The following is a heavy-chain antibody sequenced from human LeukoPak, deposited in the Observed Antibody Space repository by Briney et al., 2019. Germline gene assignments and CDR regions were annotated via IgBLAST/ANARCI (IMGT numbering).Heavy chain of an antibody. Sequence: PGRSLRLSCAASGLTFRSYGMNWGGQAPGKGLEWGAVISYDGSNKYYADSVKGRFTISRDNSKNTLYLQMNSLRAEDTAVYYCAKDLRYDSSGYYIDYWGQGTLVTVSS. CDR2: ISYDGSNK. D-gene: IGHD3-22*01. CDR3: AKDLRYDSSGYYIDY. V-gene: IGHV3-30*18. J-gene: IGHJ4*02. CDR1: GLTFRSYG.